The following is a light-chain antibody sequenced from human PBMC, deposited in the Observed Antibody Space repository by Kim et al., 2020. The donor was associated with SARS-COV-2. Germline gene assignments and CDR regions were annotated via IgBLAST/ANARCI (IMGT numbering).Light chain of an antibody. CDR1: TPNSGINL. CDR2: IKN. V-gene: IGLV1-44*01. CDR3: AAWDDSLNGYV. Sequence: RRDTLPCHGSTPNSGINLLNWYQQPQGTAPKLHFYIKNRRPSGAPARFSGSNSGTSASLAIRGLQSEDEADYYCAAWDDSLNGYVFETGTKVTVL. J-gene: IGLJ1*01.